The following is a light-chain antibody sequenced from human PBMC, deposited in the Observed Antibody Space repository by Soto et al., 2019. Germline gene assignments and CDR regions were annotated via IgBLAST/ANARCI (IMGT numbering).Light chain of an antibody. V-gene: IGKV3-20*01. CDR3: QQSYSTRWT. J-gene: IGKJ1*01. CDR1: QTGSNSY. Sequence: ELVLTQSPCTLSLSRGDRATLSCRASQTGSNSYLAWYQQKSAQAPRLLIYGVSTRATGIPDRFSGSGSGTDFTLTISSLQPEDFATYYCQQSYSTRWTFGQGTKVDIK. CDR2: GVS.